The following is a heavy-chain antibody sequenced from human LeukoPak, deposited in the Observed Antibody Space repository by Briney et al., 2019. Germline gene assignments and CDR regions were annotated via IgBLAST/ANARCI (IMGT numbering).Heavy chain of an antibody. CDR2: IYTSGST. J-gene: IGHJ4*02. CDR1: GGSISSYY. CDR3: ATGSGSSGYYFGKYYFDY. V-gene: IGHV4-4*07. Sequence: KSSETLSLTCTVSGGSISSYYWSWIRQPAGKGLEWIGRIYTSGSTNYNPSLKSRVTMSVDTSKNQSSLNLSSVTAADTAVYYCATGSGSSGYYFGKYYFDYWGQGTLVTVSS. D-gene: IGHD3-22*01.